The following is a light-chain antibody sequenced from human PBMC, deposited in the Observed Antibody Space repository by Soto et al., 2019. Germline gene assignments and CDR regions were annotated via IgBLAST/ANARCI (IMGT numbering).Light chain of an antibody. V-gene: IGLV2-8*01. CDR1: SSDVGGYNY. CDR3: TSCAGGNNV. J-gene: IGLJ1*01. Sequence: QSALTQPASASGSPGQSVTISCTGTSSDVGGYNYVSWYQQYPGKVPKLMVYEVNKRPSGVPDRFSGSKSGNTASLTVSGLQAEDEADYYCTSCAGGNNVFGTGTKVTVL. CDR2: EVN.